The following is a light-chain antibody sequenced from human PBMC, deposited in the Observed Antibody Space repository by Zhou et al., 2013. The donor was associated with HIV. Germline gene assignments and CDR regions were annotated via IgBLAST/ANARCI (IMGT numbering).Light chain of an antibody. V-gene: IGKV1-5*03. Sequence: DIQMTQSPSTLSASVGDRVTITCRASQSISSWLAWYQQKPGKAPKLLIYKASNLESGVPSRFSGSGSGTEFTLTISSLQPEDVATYYCQKYYSAPWTFGQGTKVEIK. CDR1: QSISSW. CDR3: QKYYSAPWT. CDR2: KAS. J-gene: IGKJ1*01.